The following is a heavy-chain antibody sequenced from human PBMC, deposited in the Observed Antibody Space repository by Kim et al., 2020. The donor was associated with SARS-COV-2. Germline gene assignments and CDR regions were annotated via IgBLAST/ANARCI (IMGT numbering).Heavy chain of an antibody. Sequence: SETLSLTCTVSGGSSNNYYWGWIRQPPGKGLEWIGYMFYSGGTSGGTNYNPSLKSRVTLSFDTSKNQFSLNLNSVTAADTAVYYCARGRWELRLTMDVWG. D-gene: IGHD1-26*01. CDR1: GGSSNNYY. CDR2: MFYSGGTSGGT. J-gene: IGHJ6*01. CDR3: ARGRWELRLTMDV. V-gene: IGHV4-59*13.